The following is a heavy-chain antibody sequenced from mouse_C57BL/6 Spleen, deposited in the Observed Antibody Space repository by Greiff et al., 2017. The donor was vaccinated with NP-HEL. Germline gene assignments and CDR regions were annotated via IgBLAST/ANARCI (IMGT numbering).Heavy chain of an antibody. V-gene: IGHV1-72*01. CDR1: GYTFTSYW. J-gene: IGHJ1*03. D-gene: IGHD2-4*01. Sequence: VQLQQPGAELVKPGASVKLSCKASGYTFTSYWMHWVKQRPGRGLEWIGRIDPNSGGTKYNEKFKSKATLTVDKPSSPAYMQLSSLTSEDSAVYDCARGHYDYWYFEVWGTGTTVTVSS. CDR2: IDPNSGGT. CDR3: ARGHYDYWYFEV.